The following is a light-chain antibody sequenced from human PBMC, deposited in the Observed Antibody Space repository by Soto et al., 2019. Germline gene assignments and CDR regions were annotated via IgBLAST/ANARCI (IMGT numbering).Light chain of an antibody. CDR1: ENINNY. J-gene: IGKJ1*01. CDR2: GAS. V-gene: IGKV3-15*01. Sequence: EKVMTQSPATLSLSPGERATLSCRASENINNYLAWYQQKPGQAPRLLIYGASTRATGIPARFSGSGSGTEFTLTISSLQSEEFAVYYCQQYTNWPSWTFGQGTKVEFK. CDR3: QQYTNWPSWT.